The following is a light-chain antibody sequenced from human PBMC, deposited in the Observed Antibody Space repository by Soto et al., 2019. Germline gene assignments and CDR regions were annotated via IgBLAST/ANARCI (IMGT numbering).Light chain of an antibody. CDR3: EAWDDSLNGLV. V-gene: IGLV1-44*01. J-gene: IGLJ1*01. Sequence: QSVLTQPPSASGTPGQRVTISCSGSHSNIGGNTVNWYQQLPGTAPNLLIYSDNQRPSGVPDRFSGSRSGTSASLAISGPQSEDEADYYCEAWDDSLNGLVFGDGTKVTVL. CDR1: HSNIGGNT. CDR2: SDN.